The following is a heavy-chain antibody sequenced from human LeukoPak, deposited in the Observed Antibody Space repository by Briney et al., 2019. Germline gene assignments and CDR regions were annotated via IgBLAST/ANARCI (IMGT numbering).Heavy chain of an antibody. V-gene: IGHV3-53*01. Sequence: GGSLRLSCEVSGFPVRSRYMTWVRQPPGKGLECVAVIYSGGTTYHIDSVKGRFTISRDISKSTMYLEMSNLGVEDTAIYYCASLEGGPSDGRWGQGTLVTVSS. CDR1: GFPVRSRY. D-gene: IGHD3-3*01. J-gene: IGHJ4*02. CDR3: ASLEGGPSDGR. CDR2: IYSGGTT.